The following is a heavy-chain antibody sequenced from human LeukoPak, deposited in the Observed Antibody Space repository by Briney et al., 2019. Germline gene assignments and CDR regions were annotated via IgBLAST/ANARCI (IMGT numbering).Heavy chain of an antibody. J-gene: IGHJ5*02. CDR1: GFTFSSYA. V-gene: IGHV3-30*04. Sequence: PGRSLRLSCAASGFTFSSYAMHWVRQAPGKELEWVAVISYDGSNKYYADSVKGRFTISRDNSKNTLYLQMNSLRAEDTTVYYCARGGRYCSSTSCYHPFDPWGQGTLVTVSS. CDR2: ISYDGSNK. D-gene: IGHD2-2*01. CDR3: ARGGRYCSSTSCYHPFDP.